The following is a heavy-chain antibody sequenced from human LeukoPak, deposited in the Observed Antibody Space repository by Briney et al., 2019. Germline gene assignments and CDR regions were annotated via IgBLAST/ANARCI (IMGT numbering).Heavy chain of an antibody. CDR1: GFTFRSYG. D-gene: IGHD3-16*02. Sequence: PGGSLRLSCAASGFTFRSYGMHWVRQAPGKGLEWVANIKQDGSEKYYVDSVKGRFTISRDNAKNSLYLQMNSLRAEDTAVYYCARVDGDDYVWGSYRGAFDYWGQGTLVTVSS. J-gene: IGHJ4*02. CDR2: IKQDGSEK. CDR3: ARVDGDDYVWGSYRGAFDY. V-gene: IGHV3-7*01.